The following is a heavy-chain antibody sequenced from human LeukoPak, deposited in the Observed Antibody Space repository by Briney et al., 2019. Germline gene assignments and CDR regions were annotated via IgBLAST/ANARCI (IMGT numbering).Heavy chain of an antibody. CDR1: GGSISSYY. V-gene: IGHV4-4*07. CDR2: IYTSGST. Sequence: SETLSLTCTVSGGSISSYYWSWIRQPAGKGLEWIGRIYTSGSTNYNPSLKSRVTMSVDTSKNQFSLKLSSVTAADTAVYYCARHEGPWLVNLFDYWGQGTLVTVSS. D-gene: IGHD6-19*01. J-gene: IGHJ4*02. CDR3: ARHEGPWLVNLFDY.